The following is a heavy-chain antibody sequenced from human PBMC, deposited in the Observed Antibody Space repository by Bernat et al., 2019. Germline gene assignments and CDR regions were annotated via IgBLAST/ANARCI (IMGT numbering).Heavy chain of an antibody. V-gene: IGHV3-20*04. CDR3: ASRGGYYHDAFGI. Sequence: EVQLVESGGGVVRPGGSLRLSCAASGFTFDDYGMSCVRQAPVKGLEWVSGINWNGGSTGYADSVKGRFTISKDNAKNSLYLQVNSLRAEDTALYYCASRGGYYHDAFGIWGQGTMVTVSS. J-gene: IGHJ3*02. CDR1: GFTFDDYG. D-gene: IGHD3-3*01. CDR2: INWNGGST.